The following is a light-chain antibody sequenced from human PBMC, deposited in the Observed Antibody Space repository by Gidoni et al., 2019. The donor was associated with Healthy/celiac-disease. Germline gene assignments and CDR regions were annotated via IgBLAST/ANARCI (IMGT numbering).Light chain of an antibody. CDR3: QQSYSTLVYT. Sequence: DIQMTQSPSSLSASVGDRVTINCRASQSISSYLNWYQQKPGKAPKLLIYAASSLQSGVPSRFSGSGSGTDFTLTISSLQPEDFATYYCQQSYSTLVYTFGQXTKLEIK. J-gene: IGKJ2*01. CDR1: QSISSY. V-gene: IGKV1-39*01. CDR2: AAS.